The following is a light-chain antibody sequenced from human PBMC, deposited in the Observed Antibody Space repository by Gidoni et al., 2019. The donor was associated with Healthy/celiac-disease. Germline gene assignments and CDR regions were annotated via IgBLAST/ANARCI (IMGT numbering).Light chain of an antibody. CDR2: EVS. CDR1: QSLLHSAGKRY. Sequence: DIVMTQTPLSLSVTPGQPASISCKSSQSLLHSAGKRYLSGYLQKPGQPPQLLISEVSNRFSGVPDRLSGSVSERDFTLKISRVEAGYVGVYYCMQSMQLPLTFXGXTKVEIK. V-gene: IGKV2D-29*01. CDR3: MQSMQLPLT. J-gene: IGKJ4*01.